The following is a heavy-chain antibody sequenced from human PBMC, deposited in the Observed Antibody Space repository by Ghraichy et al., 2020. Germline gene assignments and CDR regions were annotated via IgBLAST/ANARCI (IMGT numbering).Heavy chain of an antibody. J-gene: IGHJ4*02. CDR1: GFTFSNYW. D-gene: IGHD6-19*01. CDR3: ARDLGGGWYFDY. V-gene: IGHV3-7*01. CDR2: INQDGSGV. Sequence: GGSLRLSCAASGFTFSNYWMCWVRQAPGKGLEWVANINQDGSGVYYVDSVKGRFTLSRDNAKKSLYLQMNSLRAEDTAVYYCARDLGGGWYFDYWGQGALVTVSS.